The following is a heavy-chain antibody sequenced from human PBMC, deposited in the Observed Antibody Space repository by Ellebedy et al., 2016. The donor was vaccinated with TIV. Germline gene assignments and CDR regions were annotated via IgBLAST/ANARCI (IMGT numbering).Heavy chain of an antibody. CDR2: IKPDGSEK. V-gene: IGHV3-7*01. D-gene: IGHD2-2*01. CDR3: ARGRYYCSSTSCYAPSWFDP. CDR1: GFTFSNYW. Sequence: GESLKISXAASGFTFSNYWLTWVRQAPGKGLEWVANIKPDGSEKYYVDSVKGRFTISRDNAKNSLYLQMNSLGAEDTAVYFCARGRYYCSSTSCYAPSWFDPWGQGTLVTVSS. J-gene: IGHJ5*02.